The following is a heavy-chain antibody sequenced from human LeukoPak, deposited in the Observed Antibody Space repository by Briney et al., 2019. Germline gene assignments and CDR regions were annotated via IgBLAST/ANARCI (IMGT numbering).Heavy chain of an antibody. J-gene: IGHJ4*02. CDR2: IRYDGSNK. CDR1: GFTFSSYG. D-gene: IGHD3-9*01. CDR3: ARAGRGLRYFDWSTYDY. Sequence: GAPLRLTCAASGFTFSSYGMHWVRQAPGKGLEWVAFIRYDGSNKYYADSVKGRFTISRDNSKNTLYLQMNSLRAEDTAVYYCARAGRGLRYFDWSTYDYWGQGTLVNVSS. V-gene: IGHV3-30*02.